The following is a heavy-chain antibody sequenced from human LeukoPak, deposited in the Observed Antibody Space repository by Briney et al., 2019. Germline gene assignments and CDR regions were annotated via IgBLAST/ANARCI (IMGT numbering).Heavy chain of an antibody. CDR2: ISGSGGST. V-gene: IGHV3-23*01. CDR1: GFTFSSYA. Sequence: GGSLRLSCAASGFTFSSYAMSWVRQAPGKGLEWVSAISGSGGSTYYADSVKGRFTISRDNSKNTLYLQMNSLRAEDTAVYYCAKDLLLWFGKLDVGYFDYWGQGTLVTVSS. D-gene: IGHD3-10*01. CDR3: AKDLLLWFGKLDVGYFDY. J-gene: IGHJ4*02.